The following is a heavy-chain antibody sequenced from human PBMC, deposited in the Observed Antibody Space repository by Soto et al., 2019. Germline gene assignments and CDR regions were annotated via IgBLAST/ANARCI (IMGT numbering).Heavy chain of an antibody. D-gene: IGHD3-10*01. J-gene: IGHJ5*02. CDR3: ATAPGLWFGELGGPT. CDR2: IIPIFGTA. Sequence: ASVKVSCKASGGTFSSYAISWVRQAPGQGLEWMGGIIPIFGTANYAQKFQGRVTMTADASTNTAYMELSSLRSEDTAVYYCATAPGLWFGELGGPTWGQGTLVTVSS. V-gene: IGHV1-69*13. CDR1: GGTFSSYA.